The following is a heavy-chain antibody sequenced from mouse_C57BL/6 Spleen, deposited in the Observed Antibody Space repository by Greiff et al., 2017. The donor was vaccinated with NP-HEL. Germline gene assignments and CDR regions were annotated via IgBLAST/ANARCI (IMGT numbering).Heavy chain of an antibody. CDR3: ARFDGDGSYYAMDY. Sequence: QVQLQQPGAELVKPGASVKLSCKASGYTFTSYWMQWVKQRPGQGLEWIGEIDPSDSYTNYNQKFKGKATLTVDTSSSTAYMQLSSLTSEDSAVYYCARFDGDGSYYAMDYWGQGTSVTVSS. V-gene: IGHV1-50*01. CDR1: GYTFTSYW. J-gene: IGHJ4*01. D-gene: IGHD3-3*01. CDR2: IDPSDSYT.